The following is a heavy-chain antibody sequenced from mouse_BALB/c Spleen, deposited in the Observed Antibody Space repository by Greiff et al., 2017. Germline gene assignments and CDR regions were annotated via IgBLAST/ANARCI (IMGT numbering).Heavy chain of an antibody. D-gene: IGHD2-3*01. V-gene: IGHV1-15*01. Sequence: LVESGAELVRPGASVTLSCKASDYTFTDYEMHWVKQTPVHGLEWIGAIDPETGGTAYNQKFKGKATLTADKSSSTAYMELRSLTSEDSAVYYCTIYDGYPYWGQGTLVTVSA. CDR1: DYTFTDYE. CDR3: TIYDGYPY. J-gene: IGHJ3*01. CDR2: IDPETGGT.